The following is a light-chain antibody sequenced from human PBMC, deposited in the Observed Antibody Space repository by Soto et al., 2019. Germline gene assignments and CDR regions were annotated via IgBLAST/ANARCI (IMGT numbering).Light chain of an antibody. CDR2: EVR. J-gene: IGLJ1*01. CDR1: SSDVGGYNY. Sequence: QSVLTQPASVSGSPGQSITISCTGTSSDVGGYNYVSWYQQHPGKVPKLIIYEVRNRPSGVSPRFSGSKSGNMASLTISGLLAEDEGDYSCGAWDISLNVYVFGGGTKVTVL. CDR3: GAWDISLNVYV. V-gene: IGLV2-14*01.